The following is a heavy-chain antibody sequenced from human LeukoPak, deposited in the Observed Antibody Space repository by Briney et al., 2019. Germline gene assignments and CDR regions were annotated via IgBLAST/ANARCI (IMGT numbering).Heavy chain of an antibody. Sequence: GGSLRLSCAASGFTFSGYYLSRVRQAPGSGLEWVSVIRGGGNTNYADSVKGRFTISRDNSKNMLYLQMNSLTGEDTAVYYCAKGYYDNRGYSYEDHWGQGTLVTVSS. CDR1: GFTFSGYY. J-gene: IGHJ4*02. CDR3: AKGYYDNRGYSYEDH. V-gene: IGHV3-23*01. CDR2: IRGGGNT. D-gene: IGHD3-22*01.